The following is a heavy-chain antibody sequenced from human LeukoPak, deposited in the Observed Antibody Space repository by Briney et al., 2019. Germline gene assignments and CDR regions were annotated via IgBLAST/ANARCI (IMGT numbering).Heavy chain of an antibody. J-gene: IGHJ6*03. CDR2: INHSGST. V-gene: IGHV4-34*01. CDR3: ARKARGITMVRGVIYYYYYMDV. Sequence: PSETLSLTCAVYGGSFSGYYWTWIRQPPGKGLEWIGEINHSGSTNYNPSLKSRVTISVDTSKNQFSLKLSSVTAADTAVYYCARKARGITMVRGVIYYYYYMDVWGKGTTVTVSS. D-gene: IGHD3-10*01. CDR1: GGSFSGYY.